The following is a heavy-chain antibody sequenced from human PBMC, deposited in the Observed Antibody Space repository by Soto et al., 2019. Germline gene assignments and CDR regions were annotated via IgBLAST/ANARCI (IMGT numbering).Heavy chain of an antibody. CDR1: GGSFSGYY. CDR3: ARDKITGLFDY. CDR2: INHSGST. D-gene: IGHD2-8*02. J-gene: IGHJ4*02. V-gene: IGHV4-34*01. Sequence: SETLSLTCAVYGGSFSGYYWTWIRRPPGTGLEWIGEINHSGSTNCNPSLKSRVTISVDTSKNQFSLKLTSVTAADTAVYYCARDKITGLFDYWGQGTQVTVSS.